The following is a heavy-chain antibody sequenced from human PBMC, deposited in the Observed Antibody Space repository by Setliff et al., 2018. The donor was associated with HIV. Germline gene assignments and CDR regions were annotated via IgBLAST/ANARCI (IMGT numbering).Heavy chain of an antibody. Sequence: GPSVKVSCKASGGTFSSYTINWVRQAPGQGLEWMGRSIPILGIGNDEQAQKFQGRVTITADKSTSTAYMELSSLRSEDTAVYYCARDRGVIATHPFDYWGQGTLVTVSS. CDR3: ARDRGVIATHPFDY. D-gene: IGHD6-13*01. CDR2: SIPILGIG. CDR1: GGTFSSYT. V-gene: IGHV1-69*04. J-gene: IGHJ4*02.